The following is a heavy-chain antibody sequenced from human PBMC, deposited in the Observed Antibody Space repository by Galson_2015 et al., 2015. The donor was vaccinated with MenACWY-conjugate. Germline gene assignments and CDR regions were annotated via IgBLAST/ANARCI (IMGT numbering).Heavy chain of an antibody. V-gene: IGHV3-21*01. CDR1: GFTFSSYS. J-gene: IGHJ4*02. CDR2: ISSSSSYI. Sequence: SLRLSCAAPGFTFSSYSMNWVRQAPGKGLEWVSSISSSSSYIYYADSVKGRFTISRDNAKNSLYLQMNSLRAEDTAVYYCASGSGSYYGGQGTLVTVSS. D-gene: IGHD1-26*01. CDR3: ASGSGSYY.